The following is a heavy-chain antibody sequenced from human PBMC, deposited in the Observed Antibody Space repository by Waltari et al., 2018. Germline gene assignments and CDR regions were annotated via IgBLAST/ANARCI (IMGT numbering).Heavy chain of an antibody. D-gene: IGHD3-22*01. CDR2: IYYSGST. Sequence: QLQLQESGPGLVKPSETLSLTCTVSGGSISSSSYYWGWIRQPPGKGLEWIGSIYYSGSTYYNPALKSRVTISVDTSKNQFSLKLSSVTAADTAVYYCARGVRGYYDSSGYFGYWGQGTLVTVSS. CDR3: ARGVRGYYDSSGYFGY. CDR1: GGSISSSSYY. J-gene: IGHJ4*02. V-gene: IGHV4-39*01.